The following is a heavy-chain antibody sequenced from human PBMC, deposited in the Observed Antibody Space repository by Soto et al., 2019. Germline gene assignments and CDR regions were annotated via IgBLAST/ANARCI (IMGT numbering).Heavy chain of an antibody. V-gene: IGHV3-33*01. D-gene: IGHD3-22*01. CDR1: GFTFSSYG. CDR3: ARDPYDISDYYYYGMDV. J-gene: IGHJ6*02. Sequence: SLRLSCAASGFTFSSYGMHWVRQAPGKGLEWVAVIWYDGSNKYYADSVKGRFTISRDNSKNTLYLQMNSLRAEDTAVYYCARDPYDISDYYYYGMDVWGQGTTVTVSS. CDR2: IWYDGSNK.